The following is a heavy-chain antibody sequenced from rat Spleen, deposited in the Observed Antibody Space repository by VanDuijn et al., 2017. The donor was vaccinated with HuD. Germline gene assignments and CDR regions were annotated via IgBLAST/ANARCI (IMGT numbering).Heavy chain of an antibody. D-gene: IGHD4-3*01. CDR1: GFTFSNYW. CDR2: ISSDGINT. V-gene: IGHV5-58*01. J-gene: IGHJ2*01. Sequence: EVQLVESGGGLVQPGKSMKLSCAASGFTFSNYWMYWVRQAPGKGLEWVSSISSDGINTYYPDSVKGRFTISRHNAENTVYLQMNSLRSEDTATYYCAVAGYGYWGQGVVVTVSS. CDR3: AVAGYGY.